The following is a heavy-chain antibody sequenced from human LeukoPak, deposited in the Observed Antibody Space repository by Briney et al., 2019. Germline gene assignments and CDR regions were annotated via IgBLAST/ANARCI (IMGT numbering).Heavy chain of an antibody. Sequence: SETLSLTCTVSGGSISYYYWSWIRQPPGKGLEWIGYIYYSGSTNYNPSLKSRVTISVDTSKNQFSLKLSSVTAADTAVYYCARYMEGFGDSWGQGTLVTVSS. CDR1: GGSISYYY. CDR3: ARYMEGFGDS. V-gene: IGHV4-59*01. J-gene: IGHJ4*02. D-gene: IGHD3-10*01. CDR2: IYYSGST.